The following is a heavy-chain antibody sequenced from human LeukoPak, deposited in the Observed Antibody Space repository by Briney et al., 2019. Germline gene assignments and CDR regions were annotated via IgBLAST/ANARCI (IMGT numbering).Heavy chain of an antibody. CDR2: ISSSSSTI. D-gene: IGHD3/OR15-3a*01. J-gene: IGHJ5*02. CDR1: GFTFSSYS. Sequence: PGGSLRLSCAASGFTFSSYSMNWVRQAPGKGLEWVSYISSSSSTIYYADSVKGRFTISRDNAKNSLYLQMNSLRAKDTAVYYCARDLMETSPWTTEGFDPWGQGTLVTVSS. CDR3: ARDLMETSPWTTEGFDP. V-gene: IGHV3-48*01.